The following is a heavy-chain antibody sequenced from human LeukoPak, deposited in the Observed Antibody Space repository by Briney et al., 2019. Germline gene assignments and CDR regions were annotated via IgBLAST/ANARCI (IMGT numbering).Heavy chain of an antibody. J-gene: IGHJ4*02. Sequence: GGSLRLSCAASGFTFSSYAMNWVRQAPGKGLEWVSAISGSGGSTYYADSVKGRFTISRDNSKNTLYLQMNSLRAEDTAVYYCAKTVTMIVNGGGFDYWGQGTLVTVSS. CDR3: AKTVTMIVNGGGFDY. CDR1: GFTFSSYA. D-gene: IGHD3-22*01. V-gene: IGHV3-23*01. CDR2: ISGSGGST.